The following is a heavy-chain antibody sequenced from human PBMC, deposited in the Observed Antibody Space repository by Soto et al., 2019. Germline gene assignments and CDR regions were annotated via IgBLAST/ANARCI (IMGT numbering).Heavy chain of an antibody. CDR1: GFTFSSYA. J-gene: IGHJ6*02. D-gene: IGHD3-16*01. Sequence: EVKLLDSGGGLVQTGGSLRLSCAASGFTFSSYAMGWVRQAPGKGLDWVSVISGSGGITYSADSVKGRLTISRDNSKNILYLQMNGLRAEDTTVYYCAKRITDTGGYYYYSMDVWGQGTAVNVSS. V-gene: IGHV3-23*01. CDR3: AKRITDTGGYYYYSMDV. CDR2: ISGSGGIT.